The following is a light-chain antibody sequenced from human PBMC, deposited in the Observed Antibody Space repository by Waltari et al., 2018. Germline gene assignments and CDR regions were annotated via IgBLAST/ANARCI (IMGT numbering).Light chain of an antibody. CDR1: QSTRSY. V-gene: IGKV1-39*01. J-gene: IGKJ1*01. CDR3: QQSYSTPQT. CDR2: AAS. Sequence: DIQMTQSPSSLSASVGYRVTITCRASQSTRSYLNWYQQKPGKAPKLLIYAASSLQSGVPSRFSGSGSGTDFTLTISSLQPEDFATYYCQQSYSTPQTFGQGTKVEIK.